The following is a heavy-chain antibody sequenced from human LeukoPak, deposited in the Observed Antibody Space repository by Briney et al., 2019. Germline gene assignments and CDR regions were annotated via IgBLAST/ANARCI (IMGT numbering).Heavy chain of an antibody. CDR1: GYTFTGYY. CDR2: INPNSGGT. V-gene: IGHV1-2*02. Sequence: ASVKVSCKASGYTFTGYYMHWVRQAPGQGLEWMGWINPNSGGTDYAQKFQGRVTMTRDTSISTAYMELSRLRSDDTTVYYCARDGGAYCGGDCYFADDYWGQGTLVTVSS. J-gene: IGHJ4*02. D-gene: IGHD2-21*02. CDR3: ARDGGAYCGGDCYFADDY.